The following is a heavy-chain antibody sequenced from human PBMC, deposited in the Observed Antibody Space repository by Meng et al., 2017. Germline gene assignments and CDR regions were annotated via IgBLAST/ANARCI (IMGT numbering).Heavy chain of an antibody. CDR3: AHSREVRTFYWFDP. CDR1: GFSLSTSGVG. D-gene: IGHD2/OR15-2a*01. V-gene: IGHV2-5*02. CDR2: IYWDDDK. J-gene: IGHJ5*02. Sequence: QITLKESGPTLVKPTQPLTLTCPFSGFSLSTSGVGVGWIRQPPGKALEWLALIYWDDDKRYSPSLKSRLTITKDTSKNQVVLTMTNMDPVDTATYYCAHSREVRTFYWFDPWGQGTLVTVSS.